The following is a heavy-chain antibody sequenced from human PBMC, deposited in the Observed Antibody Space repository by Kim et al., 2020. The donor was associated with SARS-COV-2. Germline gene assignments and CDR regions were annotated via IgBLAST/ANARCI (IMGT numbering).Heavy chain of an antibody. CDR1: GGTFSSYA. Sequence: SVKVSCKASGGTFSSYAISWVRQAPGQGLEWMGRIIPILGIANYAQKFQGRVTITADKSTSTAYMELSSLRSEDTAVYYCARDGGGRFGVYYYYYGMDVWGQGTTVTVSS. V-gene: IGHV1-69*04. CDR2: IIPILGIA. D-gene: IGHD3-10*01. CDR3: ARDGGGRFGVYYYYYGMDV. J-gene: IGHJ6*02.